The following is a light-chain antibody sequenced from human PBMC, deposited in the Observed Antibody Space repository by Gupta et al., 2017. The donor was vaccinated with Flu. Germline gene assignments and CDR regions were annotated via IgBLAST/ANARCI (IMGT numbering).Light chain of an antibody. CDR2: KAS. CDR1: QSISSW. CDR3: QQYNSYSWT. Sequence: DIQMTQSPSLVSVSVGDRVTITCRASQSISSWLAWYQQKPGKAPKLLIYKASSLESGVPSRFSGSGSGTEFTLTISSLQSDDFATYYCQQYNSYSWTFGQGTKVEIK. J-gene: IGKJ1*01. V-gene: IGKV1-5*03.